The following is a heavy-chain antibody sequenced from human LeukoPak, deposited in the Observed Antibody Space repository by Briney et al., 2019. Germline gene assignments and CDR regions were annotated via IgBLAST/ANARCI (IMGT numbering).Heavy chain of an antibody. CDR3: ATTPVPGSKWFDP. J-gene: IGHJ5*02. D-gene: IGHD4-23*01. Sequence: GGSLRLSCAASGFNFNSYTMHWVRQAPGKGLEWVSSISGSGAVIYYADSMKGRFTISRDNTKNSLFLQMNSLRAEDTAVYYCATTPVPGSKWFDPWGQGTLVTASS. CDR2: ISGSGAVI. CDR1: GFNFNSYT. V-gene: IGHV3-21*01.